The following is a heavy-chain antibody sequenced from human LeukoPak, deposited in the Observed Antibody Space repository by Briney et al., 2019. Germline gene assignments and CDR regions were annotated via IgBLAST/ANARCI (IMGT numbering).Heavy chain of an antibody. CDR2: FYYSGST. CDR1: GGSISSYY. CDR3: ARGIDSSGYYPGAFDI. D-gene: IGHD3-22*01. Sequence: SETLSLTCTVSGGSISSYYWSWIRQPPGKGLEWIGYFYYSGSTNYNPSLKSRVTISVDTSKNQFSLKLSSVTAADTAVYYCARGIDSSGYYPGAFDIWGQGTMVTVSS. J-gene: IGHJ3*02. V-gene: IGHV4-59*08.